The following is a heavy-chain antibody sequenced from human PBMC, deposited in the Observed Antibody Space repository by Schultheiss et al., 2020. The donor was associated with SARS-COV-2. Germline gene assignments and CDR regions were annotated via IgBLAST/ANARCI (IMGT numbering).Heavy chain of an antibody. CDR2: INVSDSST. CDR3: AKDRGQLWLLEGFDP. J-gene: IGHJ5*02. Sequence: GGSLRLSCAVSGFTVSGSYMSWVRQAPGKGLDCVSLINVSDSSTRYADSVKGRFAISRDTSKSTLYLQMNSLRTEDTALYYCAKDRGQLWLLEGFDPWGQGTLVTVSS. CDR1: GFTVSGSY. V-gene: IGHV3-53*05. D-gene: IGHD5-18*01.